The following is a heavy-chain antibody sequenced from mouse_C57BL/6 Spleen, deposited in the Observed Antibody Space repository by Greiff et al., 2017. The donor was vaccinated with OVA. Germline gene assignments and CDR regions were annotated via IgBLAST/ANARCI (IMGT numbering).Heavy chain of an antibody. J-gene: IGHJ3*01. Sequence: EVQLVESGGELVKPGGSLKLSCAASGFTFSSYGMSWVRQTPDKRLEWVATISSSSSYTYYPDSVKGRFTISRDNAKNTLYLQMSSLKSEDTAMYECARFYGNCGWFAYWGQGTLVTVSA. D-gene: IGHD2-1*01. CDR2: ISSSSSYT. V-gene: IGHV5-6*01. CDR3: ARFYGNCGWFAY. CDR1: GFTFSSYG.